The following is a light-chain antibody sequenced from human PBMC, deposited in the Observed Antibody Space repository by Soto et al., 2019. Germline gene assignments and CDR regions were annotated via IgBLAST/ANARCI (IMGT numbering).Light chain of an antibody. CDR1: QRLSSS. CDR3: QQRSEWPRT. V-gene: IGKV3-11*01. Sequence: EIVLTQSPATLSLSPGERATLSCRASQRLSSSLAWYQQKPGQAPRLLIYDASTRATGFPARFSGSGSGTDFTLTIGSLEPEDFAVYYCQQRSEWPRTFGQGTKVEIK. J-gene: IGKJ1*01. CDR2: DAS.